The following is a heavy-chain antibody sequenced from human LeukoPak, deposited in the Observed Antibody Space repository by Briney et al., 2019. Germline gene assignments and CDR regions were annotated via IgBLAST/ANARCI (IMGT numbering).Heavy chain of an antibody. V-gene: IGHV1-69*05. J-gene: IGHJ6*03. Sequence: SVKVSCKASGGTFSSYAISWVRQAPEQGLEWMGGIIPIFGTANYAQKFQGRVTITTDESTSTAHMELSSLRSEDTAVYYCARGSSRGKYYYYYMDVWGKGTTVTVSS. CDR2: IIPIFGTA. D-gene: IGHD3-10*01. CDR1: GGTFSSYA. CDR3: ARGSSRGKYYYYYMDV.